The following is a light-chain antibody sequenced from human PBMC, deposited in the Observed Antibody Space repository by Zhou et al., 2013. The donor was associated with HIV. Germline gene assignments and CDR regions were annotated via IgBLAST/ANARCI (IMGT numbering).Light chain of an antibody. Sequence: IVMTQSPATLSVSPGERATLSCRASQSVTSNLAWYQQKPGHTPRLLMYEAATRATGVPARFSGSGSGTEFTLTISRLEPEDFAVYYCQQCNGPVCSFGQGTMLEIK. CDR1: QSVTSN. J-gene: IGKJ2*04. CDR3: QQCNGPVCS. CDR2: EAA. V-gene: IGKV3-15*01.